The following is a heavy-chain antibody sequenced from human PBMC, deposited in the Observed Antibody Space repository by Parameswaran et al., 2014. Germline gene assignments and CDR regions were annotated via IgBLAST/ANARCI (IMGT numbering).Heavy chain of an antibody. CDR2: IGSSGTNT. Sequence: RWIRQPPGKGPEWVSAIGSSGTNTFYADSVKGRFAISRDNSRNTVYLQMNSLRAEDTAIYYCANIASSVEYWGQGTLVTVSS. D-gene: IGHD1-26*01. CDR3: ANIASSVEY. V-gene: IGHV3-23*01. J-gene: IGHJ4*02.